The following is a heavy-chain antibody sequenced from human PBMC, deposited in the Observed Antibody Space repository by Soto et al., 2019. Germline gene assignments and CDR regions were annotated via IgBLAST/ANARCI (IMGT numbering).Heavy chain of an antibody. V-gene: IGHV4-34*01. CDR1: GGSFSGYY. CDR3: ARDKTTGLFDY. J-gene: IGHJ4*02. D-gene: IGHD1-7*01. CDR2: TNHSGST. Sequence: QVQLQQWGAGLLKPSETLSLTCAVYGGSFSGYYWTWIRQPPGTGLEWIGETNHSGSTNYTPSLKSPAPISVGTSKNQFSLKLTSVTAADTAVYYCARDKTTGLFDYWGQGTLVTVSS.